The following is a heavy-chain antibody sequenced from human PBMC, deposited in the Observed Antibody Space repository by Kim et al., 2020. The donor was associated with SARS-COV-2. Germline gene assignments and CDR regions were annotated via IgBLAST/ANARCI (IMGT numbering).Heavy chain of an antibody. CDR2: ISYDGSNK. J-gene: IGHJ4*02. CDR1: GFTFSSYG. Sequence: GGSLRLSCAASGFTFSSYGMHWFRQAPGKGLEWVAVISYDGSNKYYADSVKGRFTISRDNSKNTLYLQMNSLRAEDTAVYYCARARGLGQWLVGYYDYWGQGTLVTVSS. CDR3: ARARGLGQWLVGYYDY. D-gene: IGHD6-19*01. V-gene: IGHV3-33*05.